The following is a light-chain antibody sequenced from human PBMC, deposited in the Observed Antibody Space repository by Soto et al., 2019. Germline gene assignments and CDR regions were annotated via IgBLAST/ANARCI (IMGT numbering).Light chain of an antibody. CDR3: AAWDDSLTGPV. J-gene: IGLJ2*01. V-gene: IGLV1-44*01. CDR1: SSNIGSNT. Sequence: QSVLTQPPSASGTPGQRVTVSCSGSSSNIGSNTVTWYQQLPGTAPKLLISRNNQRPSGVPDRFSGSKSGTSASLAISGLQSEDEADYYCAAWDDSLTGPVFGGGTQLTV. CDR2: RNN.